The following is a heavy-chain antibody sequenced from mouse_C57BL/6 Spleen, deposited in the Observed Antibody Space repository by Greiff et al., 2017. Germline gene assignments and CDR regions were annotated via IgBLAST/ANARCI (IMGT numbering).Heavy chain of an antibody. D-gene: IGHD2-5*01. Sequence: QVQLQQSGAELVKPGASVKLSCKASGYTFTEYTIHWVKQRSGQGLEWIGWFYPGSGSIKYNEKFKDKATLTEAKSSSTVYMELSRLTSEHSAVYFCARHEDWPACYSNSGWFAYWGQGTLVTVSA. CDR3: ARHEDWPACYSNSGWFAY. CDR1: GYTFTEYT. CDR2: FYPGSGSI. J-gene: IGHJ3*01. V-gene: IGHV1-62-2*01.